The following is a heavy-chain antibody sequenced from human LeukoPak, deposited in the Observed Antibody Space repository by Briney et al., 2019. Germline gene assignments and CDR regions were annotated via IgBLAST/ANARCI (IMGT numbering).Heavy chain of an antibody. CDR2: ISSSSVYI. CDR1: GFTFSTYA. CDR3: ARVFGGHSGYDNEEHFDH. Sequence: GGSLRLSCAASGFTFSTYAMNWVRQAPGKGLEWVSSISSSSVYIYYADSVKGRFTISRDNAKNSLYLQMNSLRAEDTAVYYCARVFGGHSGYDNEEHFDHWGQGTLVTVSS. D-gene: IGHD5-12*01. V-gene: IGHV3-21*01. J-gene: IGHJ4*02.